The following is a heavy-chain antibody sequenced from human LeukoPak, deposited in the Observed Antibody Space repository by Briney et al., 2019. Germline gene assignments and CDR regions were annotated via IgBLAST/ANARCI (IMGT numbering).Heavy chain of an antibody. CDR3: AKWRGGSSWYYFDY. Sequence: PGRSLRLSCAASEFTFSSYGMHWVRQAPGKGLEWVAVIWYDGSNKYYADSVKGRFTISRDNSKNTLYLQMNSLRAEDTAVYYCAKWRGGSSWYYFDYWGQGTLVTVSS. CDR2: IWYDGSNK. V-gene: IGHV3-33*06. CDR1: EFTFSSYG. J-gene: IGHJ4*02. D-gene: IGHD6-13*01.